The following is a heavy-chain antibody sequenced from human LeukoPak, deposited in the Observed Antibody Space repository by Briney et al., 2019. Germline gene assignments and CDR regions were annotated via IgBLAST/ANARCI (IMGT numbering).Heavy chain of an antibody. Sequence: PSETLSLTCTVSGGSISNDFWSWIRQPPGKGLEWIGYISYSGITNYNPSLKSRVTISVDTSKNQFSLRLRSVTAADAAVYFCAGDIAAINIPGSRLDPWGREPWSPSPQ. CDR2: ISYSGIT. D-gene: IGHD6-13*01. CDR3: AGDIAAINIPGSRLDP. V-gene: IGHV4-59*08. J-gene: IGHJ5*02. CDR1: GGSISNDF.